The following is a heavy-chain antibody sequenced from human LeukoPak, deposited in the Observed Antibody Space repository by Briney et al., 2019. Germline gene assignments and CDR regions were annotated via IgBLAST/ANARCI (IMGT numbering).Heavy chain of an antibody. V-gene: IGHV3-23*01. CDR1: GFTFSSYA. Sequence: PGGSLRLSCAASGFTFSSYAMTWVRQAPDKGLEWVSAISGSDGSTYYADSVKGRFTISRDTSRNSLSLHMNSLRAEDTAVYFCARRGGRNGWGDFDYWGQGTLVTVSS. J-gene: IGHJ4*02. CDR2: ISGSDGST. D-gene: IGHD3-10*01. CDR3: ARRGGRNGWGDFDY.